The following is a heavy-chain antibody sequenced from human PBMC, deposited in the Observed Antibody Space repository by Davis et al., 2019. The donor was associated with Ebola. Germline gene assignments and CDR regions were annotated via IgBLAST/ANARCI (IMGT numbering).Heavy chain of an antibody. V-gene: IGHV3-64*04. CDR1: GFTFSSYG. CDR3: ARSLGDIVLVPAALVPDY. CDR2: ISTNGEST. Sequence: GESLKISCAASGFTFSSYGMHWVRQAPGKGLESVSRISTNGESTYYAESVKGRFTISRDNSKNTLYLQMNSLRDEDTAVYYCARSLGDIVLVPAALVPDYWGQGTLVTVSS. D-gene: IGHD2-2*01. J-gene: IGHJ4*02.